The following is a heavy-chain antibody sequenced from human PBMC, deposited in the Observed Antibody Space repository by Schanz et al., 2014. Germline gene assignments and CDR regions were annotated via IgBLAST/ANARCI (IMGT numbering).Heavy chain of an antibody. J-gene: IGHJ6*02. D-gene: IGHD3-10*01. CDR1: GYTFSSYG. Sequence: QVQLVQSGAEAKKPGASVKVSCKASGYTFSSYGITWVRQAPGQGLEWMGWISAYNGHTDYAQKLQGRVTLTTDTSTSTAYMELRNLRSDDTAVYYCARAKRFGDMDVWGQGTTVTVSS. CDR3: ARAKRFGDMDV. V-gene: IGHV1-18*01. CDR2: ISAYNGHT.